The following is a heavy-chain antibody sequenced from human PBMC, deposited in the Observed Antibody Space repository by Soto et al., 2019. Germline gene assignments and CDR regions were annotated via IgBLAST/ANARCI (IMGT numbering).Heavy chain of an antibody. D-gene: IGHD6-13*01. CDR1: GYTFTSYG. CDR2: ISAYNGNT. V-gene: IGHV1-18*01. CDR3: ARSLEVAAAGPPEYFQH. Sequence: QVQLVQSGAEVKKPGASVKVSCKASGYTFTSYGISWVRQAPGQGLEWMGWISAYNGNTNYAQKLQGRVTMTTDTYTSTAYMELRSLRSDDTAVYYCARSLEVAAAGPPEYFQHWGQGTLVTVSS. J-gene: IGHJ1*01.